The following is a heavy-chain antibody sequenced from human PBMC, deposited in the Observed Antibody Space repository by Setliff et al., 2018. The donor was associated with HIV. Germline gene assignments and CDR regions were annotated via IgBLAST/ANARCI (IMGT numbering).Heavy chain of an antibody. CDR1: GFTFTNYY. Sequence: GGSLRLSCAASGFTFTNYYMHWVRQVPGKGLVWVSAISGSGGSTYYADSVKGRFTISRDNSKNTLYLQMNSLRAEDTAVYYCAKGGLWFGELAFYYYYMDVWGKGTTVTVSS. CDR3: AKGGLWFGELAFYYYYMDV. D-gene: IGHD3-10*01. V-gene: IGHV3-23*01. J-gene: IGHJ6*03. CDR2: ISGSGGST.